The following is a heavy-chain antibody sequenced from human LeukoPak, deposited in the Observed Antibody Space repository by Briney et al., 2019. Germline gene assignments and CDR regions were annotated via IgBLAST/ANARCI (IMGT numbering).Heavy chain of an antibody. CDR1: GYTFANYS. CDR3: ARGDCSGETCYIN. CDR2: INPSGGST. J-gene: IGHJ4*02. D-gene: IGHD2-15*01. Sequence: ASVKVSCKVSGYTFANYSMHWVRHAPGQGLEWMGIINPSGGSTNYAQRFQGRVTMTRDTSTTTVYMELSSMRTEDTAVYYCARGDCSGETCYINWGQGTLVTVSS. V-gene: IGHV1-46*03.